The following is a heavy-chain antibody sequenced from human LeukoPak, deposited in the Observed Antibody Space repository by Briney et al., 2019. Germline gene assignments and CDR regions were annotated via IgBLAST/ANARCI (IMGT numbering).Heavy chain of an antibody. CDR3: AREPSSARFGRIVGALYFDY. J-gene: IGHJ4*02. Sequence: GGSLRLSCAASGSTVSSNYMSWVRQAPGKGLEWVSVIYSGGSTYYADSVKGRFTISRDNSKNTLYLQMNSLRAEDTAVYYCAREPSSARFGRIVGALYFDYWGQGTLVTVSS. CDR1: GSTVSSNY. V-gene: IGHV3-53*01. CDR2: IYSGGST. D-gene: IGHD1-26*01.